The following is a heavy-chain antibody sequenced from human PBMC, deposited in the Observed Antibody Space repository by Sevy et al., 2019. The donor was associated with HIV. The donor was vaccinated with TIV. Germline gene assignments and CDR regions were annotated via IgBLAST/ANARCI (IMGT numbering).Heavy chain of an antibody. V-gene: IGHV3-7*01. D-gene: IGHD5-18*01. Sequence: GESLKISCAASGFTFSVYWMTWVRQAPGKGLEWVATMKEDGSDKDYVDSVKGRFTISRDNAKNSLYLQMTSLRAEDTAVYYCVREGVGGYSYSLDQWGLGTLVTVSS. CDR2: MKEDGSDK. J-gene: IGHJ4*02. CDR3: VREGVGGYSYSLDQ. CDR1: GFTFSVYW.